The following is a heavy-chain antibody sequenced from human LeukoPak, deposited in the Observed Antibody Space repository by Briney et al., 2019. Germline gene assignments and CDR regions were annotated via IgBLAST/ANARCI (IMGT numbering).Heavy chain of an antibody. V-gene: IGHV3-74*01. D-gene: IGHD4-17*01. Sequence: GGSLRLSCAASGFTFSSYWMHWVRQPLEKGLVWVSRINPDGTTTNYADSVKGRFTISRDNAKNTLYLQMNSLTVEDTALYYCVRIATVTTPDYWGQGTLVTVSS. J-gene: IGHJ4*02. CDR2: INPDGTTT. CDR1: GFTFSSYW. CDR3: VRIATVTTPDY.